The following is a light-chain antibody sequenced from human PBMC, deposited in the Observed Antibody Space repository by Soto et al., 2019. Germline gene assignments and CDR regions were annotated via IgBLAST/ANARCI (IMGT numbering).Light chain of an antibody. V-gene: IGKV1-5*03. CDR1: QSVSGW. J-gene: IGKJ1*01. CDR2: KAS. CDR3: QQYNTYPT. Sequence: DIQMTQSPSTLSASIGDRVTITCRASQSVSGWLAWYQQKPGKAPKLLIYKASNLESGVPSRFSGSGSGTEFTLTISSLQPDDFATYYCQQYNTYPTFGQGIKVDIK.